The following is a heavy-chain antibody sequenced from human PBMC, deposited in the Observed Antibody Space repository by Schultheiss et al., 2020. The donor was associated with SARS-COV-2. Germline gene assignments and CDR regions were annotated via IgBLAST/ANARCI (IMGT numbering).Heavy chain of an antibody. D-gene: IGHD6-13*01. Sequence: GGSLTLSCAASRFTFSSYGMHWVRQAPGKGLEWVAVIWYDGSSKYYADSVKGRFTISRDNSKNTLYLQMNSLRAEDTAVYYCARDFGIARIYYGMDVWGQGTTVTVSS. CDR2: IWYDGSSK. V-gene: IGHV3-33*01. J-gene: IGHJ6*02. CDR1: RFTFSSYG. CDR3: ARDFGIARIYYGMDV.